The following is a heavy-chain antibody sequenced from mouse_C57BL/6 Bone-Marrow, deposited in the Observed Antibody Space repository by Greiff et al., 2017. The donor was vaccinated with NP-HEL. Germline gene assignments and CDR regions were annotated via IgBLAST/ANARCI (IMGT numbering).Heavy chain of an antibody. CDR2: IYPGSGNT. D-gene: IGHD2-3*01. J-gene: IGHJ3*01. V-gene: IGHV1-76*01. Sequence: QVHVKQSGAELVRPGASVKLSCKASGYTFTDYYINWVKQRPGQGLEWIARIYPGSGNTYYNEKFKGKATLTAEKSSITAYMQLSSLTSEDSTVYFCARDHMTSYWGQGTLVTVSA. CDR1: GYTFTDYY. CDR3: ARDHMTSY.